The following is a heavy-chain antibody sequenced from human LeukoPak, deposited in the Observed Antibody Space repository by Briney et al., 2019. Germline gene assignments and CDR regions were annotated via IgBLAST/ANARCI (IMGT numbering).Heavy chain of an antibody. V-gene: IGHV3-21*06. Sequence: GGSLRLSCAASGFSFSNYSMTWVRQAPWKGLEWVSSISSSSTYIYYADSVKGRFTISRDNAKNSLYLQMNSLRAEDTAVYYCARHPEDYWGQGTLVTVSS. J-gene: IGHJ4*02. CDR3: ARHPEDY. CDR1: GFSFSNYS. CDR2: ISSSSTYI.